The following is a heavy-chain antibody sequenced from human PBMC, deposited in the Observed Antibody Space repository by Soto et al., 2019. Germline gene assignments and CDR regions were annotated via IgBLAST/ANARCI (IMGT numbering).Heavy chain of an antibody. Sequence: QVQLVQSGAEVKKPGSSVKVSCKASGGTFSSYAISWVRQAPGQGLEWMGGIIPIFGTANYAQKFQGRVTITADKSTSTAYMELSSLRSEDTAVYYCASPDYDSSGSREGSFDYWGQGTLVTVSS. V-gene: IGHV1-69*06. J-gene: IGHJ4*02. D-gene: IGHD3-22*01. CDR1: GGTFSSYA. CDR2: IIPIFGTA. CDR3: ASPDYDSSGSREGSFDY.